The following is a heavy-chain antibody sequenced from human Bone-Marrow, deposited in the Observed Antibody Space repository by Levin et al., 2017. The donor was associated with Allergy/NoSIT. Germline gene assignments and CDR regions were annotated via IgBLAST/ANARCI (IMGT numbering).Heavy chain of an antibody. J-gene: IGHJ3*02. CDR3: ARGLWSSSLEGGGGFDI. CDR1: GFTFSNYN. CDR2: ISSSSTSYI. D-gene: IGHD6-13*01. V-gene: IGHV3-21*01. Sequence: PGGSLRLSCAASGFTFSNYNMNWVRQAPGKGLEWVSCISSSSTSYIFYADSVKGRFTISRDNAKNSLYLQMNSLRAEDTAVFYCARGLWSSSLEGGGGFDIWGRGTMVTVSS.